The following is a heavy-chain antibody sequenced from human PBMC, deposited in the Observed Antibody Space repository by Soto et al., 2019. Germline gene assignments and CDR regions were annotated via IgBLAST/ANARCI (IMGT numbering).Heavy chain of an antibody. CDR3: ARVHFLRYYDSSGYSTSDAFDI. J-gene: IGHJ3*02. CDR1: GFTFSSYW. CDR2: IKQDGSEK. D-gene: IGHD3-22*01. V-gene: IGHV3-7*01. Sequence: GGSLRLSCAASGFTFSSYWMSWVRQAPGKGLEWVANIKQDGSEKYYVDSVKGRFTISRDNAKNSLYLQMNSLRAEDTAVYYCARVHFLRYYDSSGYSTSDAFDIWGQGTRATVSS.